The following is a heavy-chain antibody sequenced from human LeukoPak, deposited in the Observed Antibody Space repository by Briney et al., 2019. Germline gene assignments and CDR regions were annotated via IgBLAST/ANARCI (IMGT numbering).Heavy chain of an antibody. D-gene: IGHD3-10*01. CDR2: IREDGTEK. CDR1: GFTFSGAW. V-gene: IGHV3-7*03. CDR3: AKSRRHYYGSESDY. Sequence: PGGSLRLSCTASGFTFSGAWMTWVRQAPGKGLEWVANIREDGTEKNYVDSVKGRFTISRDNAKNSLYLQMNSLRAEDTALYYCAKSRRHYYGSESDYWGQGTLVTVSS. J-gene: IGHJ4*02.